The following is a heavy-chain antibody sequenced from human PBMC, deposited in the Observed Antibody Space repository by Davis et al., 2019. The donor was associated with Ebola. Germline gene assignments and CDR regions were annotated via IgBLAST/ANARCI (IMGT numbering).Heavy chain of an antibody. CDR3: MKVRYYSTWRGGFDS. Sequence: GGSLRLSCAAPGFTVSIYAMSWVRQPPGKGLDWVSAISGSGGSTYYADSVKGRVTISRDNSKNTLYLQMNSLRAEDTAVYYCMKVRYYSTWRGGFDSWGQGALVTVSS. CDR1: GFTVSIYA. CDR2: ISGSGGST. D-gene: IGHD3-10*01. V-gene: IGHV3-23*01. J-gene: IGHJ4*02.